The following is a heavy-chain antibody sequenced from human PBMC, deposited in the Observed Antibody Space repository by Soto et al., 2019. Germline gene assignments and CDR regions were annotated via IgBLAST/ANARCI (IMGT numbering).Heavy chain of an antibody. CDR2: ISYDGSNK. CDR1: GFTFSSYG. Sequence: QVQLVESGGGVVQPGRSLRLSCAASGFTFSSYGMHWVRQAPGKGLEWVAVISYDGSNKYYADSVKGRFTISRDNSKNTLYLQLNSLRAEDSAVYYCAKDMVSWADPSDRPGVLDYWGQGTLVTVSS. CDR3: AKDMVSWADPSDRPGVLDY. D-gene: IGHD6-13*01. V-gene: IGHV3-30*18. J-gene: IGHJ4*02.